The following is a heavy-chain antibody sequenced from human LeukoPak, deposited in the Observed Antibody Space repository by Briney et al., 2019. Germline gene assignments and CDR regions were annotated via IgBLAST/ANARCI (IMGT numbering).Heavy chain of an antibody. J-gene: IGHJ4*02. Sequence: SETLSLTCTVSSGSVSNSHYYWAWVRQPPGKGLEWLGSIFYSGNTHYNPSLKSPVTISIDTSKNQFSLKVSSVTAADTAIYYCARDLCFDWFPYYFDYWGQGILVTVSS. CDR1: SGSVSNSHYY. CDR2: IFYSGNT. V-gene: IGHV4-39*07. D-gene: IGHD3-9*01. CDR3: ARDLCFDWFPYYFDY.